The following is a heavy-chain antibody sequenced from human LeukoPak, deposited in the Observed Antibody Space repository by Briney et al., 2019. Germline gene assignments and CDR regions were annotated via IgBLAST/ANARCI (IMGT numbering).Heavy chain of an antibody. CDR3: AKVNYYESSGYYDY. CDR1: GFPFSSYG. Sequence: QPGGSLRLSCAASGFPFSSYGMHWVRQAPGKGLEWVAVISHDGTNKYYVDSVKGRFTISRDNSKNTLYLQMNSLRAEDTAVYYCAKVNYYESSGYYDYWGPGTLVTVSS. CDR2: ISHDGTNK. V-gene: IGHV3-30*18. J-gene: IGHJ4*02. D-gene: IGHD3-22*01.